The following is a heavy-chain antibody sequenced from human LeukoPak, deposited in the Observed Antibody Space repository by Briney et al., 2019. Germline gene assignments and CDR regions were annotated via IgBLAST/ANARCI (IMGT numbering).Heavy chain of an antibody. Sequence: SETLSLTCTVSGGSISSYYWSWIRQPPGKGLEWIGYIYYSGSTNYNPSLKSRVTISVDTSKNQFSLKLSSVTAADTAVYYCARLRLYYDILTGYYSPDWFDPWGQGTLVTVSS. CDR1: GGSISSYY. CDR3: ARLRLYYDILTGYYSPDWFDP. CDR2: IYYSGST. J-gene: IGHJ5*02. V-gene: IGHV4-59*08. D-gene: IGHD3-9*01.